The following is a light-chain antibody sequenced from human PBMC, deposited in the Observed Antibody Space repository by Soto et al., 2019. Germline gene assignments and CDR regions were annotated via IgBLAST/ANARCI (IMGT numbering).Light chain of an antibody. J-gene: IGKJ2*01. CDR3: QQYGGSPPYT. CDR2: GAS. V-gene: IGKV3-20*01. CDR1: QSVTSSY. Sequence: EIVLTQSPGTLYLSPGERATLSCRASQSVTSSYLAWYQQKPGQAPRLLIYGASIRATGIPESCSGSGSATDFSLSISRLELEEFAVYYCQQYGGSPPYTFGQGTNLEIK.